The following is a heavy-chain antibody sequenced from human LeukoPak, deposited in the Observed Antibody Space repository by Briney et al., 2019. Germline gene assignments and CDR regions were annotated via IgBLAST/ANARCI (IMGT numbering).Heavy chain of an antibody. CDR3: EKGKVITYNLDF. Sequence: GGSLRLSCAASGFTVTNYAMYWVRLAPGKRLEWVSAISSGGGPIYYADSVRGRFIISRDSSENKIHLYMNSLRADDTAIYFCEKGKVITYNLDFWGPGTLVTVSS. V-gene: IGHV3-23*01. D-gene: IGHD1-1*01. CDR1: GFTVTNYA. J-gene: IGHJ4*02. CDR2: ISSGGGPI.